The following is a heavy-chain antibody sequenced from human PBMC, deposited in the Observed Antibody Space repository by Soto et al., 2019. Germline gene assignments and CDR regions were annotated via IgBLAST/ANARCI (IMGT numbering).Heavy chain of an antibody. CDR3: ARDKITGLFDY. D-gene: IGHD2-8*02. CDR1: GGSFSGYY. V-gene: IGHV4-34*01. J-gene: IGHJ4*02. Sequence: TSETLSLTCAVYGGSFSGYYWTWTRQPPGTGLEWIGEINHSGSTNYNPSLKSRVTISVDTSKNQFSLKLTSVTAADTAVYYCARDKITGLFDYWGQGTLVTAPQ. CDR2: INHSGST.